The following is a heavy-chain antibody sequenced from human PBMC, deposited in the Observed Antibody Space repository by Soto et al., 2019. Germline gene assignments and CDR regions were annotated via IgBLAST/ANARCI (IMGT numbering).Heavy chain of an antibody. Sequence: PGGSLRLSCEVSGFMFSSHWTAWVRQAPGRGLEWVANINHHGGETYYGDSVKGRFTISRDNTKNSLYLQMNSLRAEDTAVYYCARHSRSAAIFFPWGQGTQVTVFS. CDR3: ARHSRSAAIFFP. CDR2: INHHGGET. D-gene: IGHD3-22*01. CDR1: GFMFSSHW. V-gene: IGHV3-7*01. J-gene: IGHJ5*02.